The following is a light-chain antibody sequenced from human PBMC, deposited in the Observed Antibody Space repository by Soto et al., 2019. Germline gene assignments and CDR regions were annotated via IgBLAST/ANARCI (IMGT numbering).Light chain of an antibody. Sequence: LVITHSQANLSVSPWQRSTLCGGSSQSVSSNLAWYQQQTGQAPRLLLYGASTRATGIPARFSGSGSGTEFTLTVSSLQSEDFAIYYCQQYDSWPPITFGQGTRLEI. V-gene: IGKV3D-15*01. CDR2: GAS. CDR3: QQYDSWPPIT. CDR1: QSVSSN. J-gene: IGKJ5*01.